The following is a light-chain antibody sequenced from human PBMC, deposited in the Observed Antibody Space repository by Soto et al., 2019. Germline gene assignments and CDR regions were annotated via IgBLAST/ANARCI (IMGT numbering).Light chain of an antibody. J-gene: IGLJ3*02. CDR3: SSYTSSSTVV. Sequence: QSVLTQPPSVSGSPGQSVTISCTGTSSDVGNYNRVSWYQQPPGTAPKLMIYEVNNRPSGVPDRFSGSKSGNTASLTISGLQAEDEADYYCSSYTSSSTVVFGGGTKVTVL. CDR2: EVN. CDR1: SSDVGNYNR. V-gene: IGLV2-18*02.